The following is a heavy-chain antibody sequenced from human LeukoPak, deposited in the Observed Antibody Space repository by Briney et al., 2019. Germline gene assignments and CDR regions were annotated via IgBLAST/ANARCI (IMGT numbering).Heavy chain of an antibody. V-gene: IGHV3-23*01. CDR1: GFTFSTFA. J-gene: IGHJ4*02. D-gene: IGHD6-19*01. CDR3: AKGGGWLYYFDY. Sequence: PGGSLRLSCAASGFTFSTFAMHWVRQAPGKGLEWVAAISGSGDNTYYADSVKGRLTISRGNSRNTLYLQMNSLRVEDTAVYYCAKGGGWLYYFDYWGQGTLVTVSS. CDR2: ISGSGDNT.